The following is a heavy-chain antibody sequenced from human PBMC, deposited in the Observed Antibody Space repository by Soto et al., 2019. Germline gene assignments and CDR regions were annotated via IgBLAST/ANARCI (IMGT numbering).Heavy chain of an antibody. Sequence: ASVKVSCKASGYTFTSYYMHWLRQAPGQGLEWMGIINPSGGSTSYAQKVQGRVTMTKDTSTSTVYMELSSLRSEDTAVYCCRRVVGATQLNAVDIWGQGTLVTVSS. D-gene: IGHD1-26*01. V-gene: IGHV1-46*01. J-gene: IGHJ3*02. CDR3: RRVVGATQLNAVDI. CDR2: INPSGGST. CDR1: GYTFTSYY.